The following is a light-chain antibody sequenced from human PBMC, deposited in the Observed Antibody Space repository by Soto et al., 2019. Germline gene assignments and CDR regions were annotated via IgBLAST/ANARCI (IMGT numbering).Light chain of an antibody. J-gene: IGLJ1*01. CDR3: QSYDSTLGGSV. CDR1: RSNIGSHYD. CDR2: GTT. V-gene: IGLV1-40*01. Sequence: QSVLTQPPSVSGAPGQRVTISCTGSRSNIGSHYDVNWYQHLPGAPPKLLIHGTTNRPSGVPDRFSGSKSGASASLAITGLQAEAEADYYCQSYDSTLGGSVFESGTKVTVL.